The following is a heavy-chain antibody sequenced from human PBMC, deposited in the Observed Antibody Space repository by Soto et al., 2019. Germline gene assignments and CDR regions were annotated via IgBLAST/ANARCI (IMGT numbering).Heavy chain of an antibody. CDR3: ARDRYSYYDFWSGSLPYYYYGMDV. V-gene: IGHV3-30-3*01. J-gene: IGHJ6*02. Sequence: GSLRLSCAASGFTVSSNYMSWVRQAPGKGLEWVAVISYDGSNKYYADSVKGRFTISRDNSKNSLYLQMNSLRAEDTAVYYCARDRYSYYDFWSGSLPYYYYGMDVWGQGTTVTVSS. CDR2: ISYDGSNK. D-gene: IGHD3-3*01. CDR1: GFTVSSNY.